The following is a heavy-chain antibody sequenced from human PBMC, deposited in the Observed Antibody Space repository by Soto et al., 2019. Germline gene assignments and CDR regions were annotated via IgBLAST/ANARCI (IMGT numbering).Heavy chain of an antibody. Sequence: EVRLAQSGGEVKKPGESLKISCKGSGYSFTYYWITWVRQRPGKDLEWMGIIYPNDADTRYNPSFQGQVTISVDKSISTAYLQWTSLKTSDTAMYYCARVPSVVTPGNDYFGVDVWGQGTTVIVSS. CDR2: IYPNDADT. CDR1: GYSFTYYW. V-gene: IGHV5-51*01. J-gene: IGHJ6*02. D-gene: IGHD2-2*01. CDR3: ARVPSVVTPGNDYFGVDV.